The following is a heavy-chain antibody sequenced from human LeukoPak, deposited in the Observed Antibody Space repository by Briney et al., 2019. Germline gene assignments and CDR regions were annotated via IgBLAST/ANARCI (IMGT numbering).Heavy chain of an antibody. J-gene: IGHJ5*02. CDR3: ARERVGATTAEGWFDP. D-gene: IGHD1-26*01. CDR1: GYTFTGYY. V-gene: IGHV1-2*02. CDR2: INPNSGGT. Sequence: ASVKVSCKASGYTFTGYYMHWVRQAPGQGLEWMGWINPNSGGTNYAQKFQGRVTMTRDTSISTAYMELSRLRSDDTAVYYCARERVGATTAEGWFDPWGQGTLVTVSS.